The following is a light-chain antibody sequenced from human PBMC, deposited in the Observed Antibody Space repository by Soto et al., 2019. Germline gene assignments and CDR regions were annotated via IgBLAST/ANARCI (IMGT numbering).Light chain of an antibody. CDR3: PQYHIFSFT. J-gene: IGKJ2*01. V-gene: IGKV1-5*01. CDR2: DVF. CDR1: QRINYW. Sequence: DIQMTQSPSSLSASVGDRVTITCRASQRINYWLACYQQKPGRAHKLLSYDVFHLQSGFPSRFSGSGSGTDFALTISCLQPAESATYYCPQYHIFSFTFGQRTKLAIK.